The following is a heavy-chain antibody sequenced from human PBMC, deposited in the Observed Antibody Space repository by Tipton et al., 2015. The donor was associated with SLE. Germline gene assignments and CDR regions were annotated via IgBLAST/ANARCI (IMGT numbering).Heavy chain of an antibody. CDR3: ARGKTRVEY. D-gene: IGHD1-14*01. J-gene: IGHJ4*02. CDR1: GDSISSYY. Sequence: TLSLTCTVSGDSISSYYWSWIRQPPGKGLEWIGYIYTSGSTSYNPSLKRRVTISGDTSKNQFSLKMSSVTAADTAVYYCARGKTRVEYWGQGTLVTVSS. V-gene: IGHV4-4*08. CDR2: IYTSGST.